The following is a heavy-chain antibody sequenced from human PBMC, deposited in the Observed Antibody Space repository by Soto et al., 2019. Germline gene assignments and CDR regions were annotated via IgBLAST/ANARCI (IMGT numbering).Heavy chain of an antibody. J-gene: IGHJ6*02. Sequence: DVQLEESGGGLVKPGGSLRLSCVASEFTFSVYSMNWVRQAPGKGLEWVSSISSGSSYIYYADSVKGRFTISRDNDKSSLFLHMNSLRVDDTAVYYCTRGRVKIRGGYYHYYGMEVCGQGTTVTVSS. V-gene: IGHV3-21*02. CDR3: TRGRVKIRGGYYHYYGMEV. D-gene: IGHD3-10*01. CDR1: EFTFSVYS. CDR2: ISSGSSYI.